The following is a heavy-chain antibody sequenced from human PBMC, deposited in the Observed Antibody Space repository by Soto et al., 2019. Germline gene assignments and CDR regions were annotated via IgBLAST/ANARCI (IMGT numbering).Heavy chain of an antibody. D-gene: IGHD3-3*01. Sequence: ASVKVSCKASGYTFTGYYMHWVRQAPGQGLEWMGWINPNSGGTNYAQKFQGWVTMTRDTSISTAYMELSRLRSDDTAVYYWARAGSDYDFWSGYTEYYYGMDVWGQGTTVTVSS. CDR2: INPNSGGT. V-gene: IGHV1-2*04. J-gene: IGHJ6*02. CDR1: GYTFTGYY. CDR3: ARAGSDYDFWSGYTEYYYGMDV.